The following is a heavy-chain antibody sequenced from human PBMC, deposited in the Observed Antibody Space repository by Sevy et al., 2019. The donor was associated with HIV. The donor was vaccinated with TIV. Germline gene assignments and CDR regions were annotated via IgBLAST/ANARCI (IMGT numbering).Heavy chain of an antibody. CDR2: ISSSGSTI. CDR1: GFTFSSYE. CDR3: ASRDYGDPPTDY. V-gene: IGHV3-48*03. J-gene: IGHJ4*02. D-gene: IGHD4-17*01. Sequence: GRSLRLSCAASGFTFSSYEMNWVRQAPGKGLEWVSYISSSGSTIYYADSVKGRFTISRDNAKNSLYLQMNGLRAEDTAVYYCASRDYGDPPTDYWGQGTLVTVSS.